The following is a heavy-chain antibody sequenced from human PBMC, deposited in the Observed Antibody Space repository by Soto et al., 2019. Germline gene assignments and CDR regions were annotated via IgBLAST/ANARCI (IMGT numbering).Heavy chain of an antibody. J-gene: IGHJ4*02. V-gene: IGHV3-23*01. CDR2: ISGSGGST. CDR3: AKEDGGSYYGVLVDY. CDR1: DFTFSIYA. D-gene: IGHD1-26*01. Sequence: GGSLLLSCASSDFTFSIYAMSWVRQAPGKGLEWVSAISGSGGSTYYADSVKGRFTISIDNSKNTLYLQMNSLRAEDTSVYYCAKEDGGSYYGVLVDYWGQGTLVTVSS.